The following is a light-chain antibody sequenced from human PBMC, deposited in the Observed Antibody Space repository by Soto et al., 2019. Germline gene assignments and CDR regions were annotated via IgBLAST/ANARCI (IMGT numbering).Light chain of an antibody. CDR2: DVS. V-gene: IGLV2-8*01. J-gene: IGLJ1*01. Sequence: QSALTQPPSASGSPGQSFNISCTGTSSDVGAYNFVSWYQQHPGKAPKLMIYDVSKRPSGVPDRFSGSKSGNTASLTVSGLQAEDEADYYCSSYAGSNNIYVFGTGTKLTVL. CDR3: SSYAGSNNIYV. CDR1: SSDVGAYNF.